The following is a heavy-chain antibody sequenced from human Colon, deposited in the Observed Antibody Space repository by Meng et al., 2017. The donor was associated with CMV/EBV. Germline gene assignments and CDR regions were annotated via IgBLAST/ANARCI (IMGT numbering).Heavy chain of an antibody. Sequence: GSLRLSCTVSGDSISGSVEHWGWIRQPPGKGLEWLGSISYTGNTFYNPSLKGRVTIVVDTSKNRFSLRLSSVTAADTAVYFCARAPDPKYKYDRSAYGGFDPWGQGTLVTVSS. D-gene: IGHD3-22*01. CDR3: ARAPDPKYKYDRSAYGGFDP. CDR1: GDSISGSVEH. CDR2: ISYTGNT. V-gene: IGHV4-39*07. J-gene: IGHJ5*02.